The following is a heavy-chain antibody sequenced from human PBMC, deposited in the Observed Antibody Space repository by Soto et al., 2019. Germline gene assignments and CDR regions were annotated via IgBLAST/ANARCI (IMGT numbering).Heavy chain of an antibody. CDR1: GFTFTDYY. CDR2: ISSSSSYT. J-gene: IGHJ4*02. D-gene: IGHD3-10*01. Sequence: GSLRLSCAASGFTFTDYYMSWIRQAPGKGLEWVSYISSSSSYTNYADSVKGRFTISRDNAKNSLYLQMNSLRAEDTAVYYCARLAAYYYGSGSYADYWGQGTLVTVSS. CDR3: ARLAAYYYGSGSYADY. V-gene: IGHV3-11*03.